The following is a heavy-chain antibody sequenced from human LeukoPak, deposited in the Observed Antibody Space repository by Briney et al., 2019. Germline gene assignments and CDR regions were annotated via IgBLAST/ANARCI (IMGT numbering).Heavy chain of an antibody. J-gene: IGHJ4*02. V-gene: IGHV1-18*01. CDR2: ISGYNGDI. Sequence: ASGKVSCKASGYSFTSYGISWVRQAPGQGLEWMGWISGYNGDIKYAQKFQDRVTLTTDTSTGTAYMEMRSLRSDDTAVYYCARDLALLRLFDYWGQGTLVTVSS. CDR1: GYSFTSYG. CDR3: ARDLALLRLFDY.